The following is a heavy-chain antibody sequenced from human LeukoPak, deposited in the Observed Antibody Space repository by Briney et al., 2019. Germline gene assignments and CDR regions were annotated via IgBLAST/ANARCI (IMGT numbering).Heavy chain of an antibody. Sequence: SETLSLTCTVSGGSISSYYWSWIRQPPGKGLEWIGYIYYSGSTNYNPSPKSRVTISVDTSKNQFSLKLSSVTAADTAVYYCAREISGYDWFDYWGQGTLVTVSS. J-gene: IGHJ4*02. CDR3: AREISGYDWFDY. CDR2: IYYSGST. D-gene: IGHD5-12*01. CDR1: GGSISSYY. V-gene: IGHV4-59*01.